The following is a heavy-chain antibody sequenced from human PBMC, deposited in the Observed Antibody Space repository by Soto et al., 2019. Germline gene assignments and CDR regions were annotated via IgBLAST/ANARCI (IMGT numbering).Heavy chain of an antibody. V-gene: IGHV1-24*01. CDR1: GYTLTELS. CDR3: ATSTWVGELSEGMDV. D-gene: IGHD3-10*01. J-gene: IGHJ6*02. Sequence: GASVKVSCKVSGYTLTELSMHWVRQAPGKGLEWMGGFDPEDGETIYAQKFQGRVTMTEDTSTDTAYMELSSLRSEDTAVYYCATSTWVGELSEGMDVWGQGTTVTVSS. CDR2: FDPEDGET.